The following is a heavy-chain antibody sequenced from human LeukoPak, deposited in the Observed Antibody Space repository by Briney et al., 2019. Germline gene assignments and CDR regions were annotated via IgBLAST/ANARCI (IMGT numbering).Heavy chain of an antibody. CDR2: IYDSGST. D-gene: IGHD3-22*01. CDR3: ASADSSAYHRFLYYPTH. V-gene: IGHV4-30-2*01. CDR1: GGSISSGAYS. J-gene: IGHJ4*02. Sequence: SETLSLTCGVSGGSISSGAYSWSWIRQPPGKGLEWIGYIYDSGSTYYNPSLKSRVTISVDRSKNQFSLKLSSVTAADTAVYSCASADSSAYHRFLYYPTHWGQGTLVTVSS.